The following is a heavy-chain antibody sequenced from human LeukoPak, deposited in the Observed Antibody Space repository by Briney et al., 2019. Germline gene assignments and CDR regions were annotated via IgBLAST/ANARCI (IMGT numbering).Heavy chain of an antibody. CDR3: ARDGAKRPHYMDV. D-gene: IGHD3-16*01. J-gene: IGHJ6*03. Sequence: GASVKVSCKASGYTFTIYGISWVRQAPGQGLEWLGWISAYNGNTKYVEKFQGRVTMTTDTSTSTTYMELRSLRSDDTAVYYCARDGAKRPHYMDVWGKGTTVTVSS. CDR2: ISAYNGNT. CDR1: GYTFTIYG. V-gene: IGHV1-18*01.